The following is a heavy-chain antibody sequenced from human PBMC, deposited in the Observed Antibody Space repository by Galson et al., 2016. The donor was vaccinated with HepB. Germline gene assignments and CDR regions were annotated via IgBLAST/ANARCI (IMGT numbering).Heavy chain of an antibody. J-gene: IGHJ6*02. CDR1: GYTFTTYA. CDR3: AREVFEVSRYYGMDV. Sequence: SVKVSCKASGYTFTTYAVNWVRQAPGQGLEWMGYINTNTGDPTYAQGFTGRFVFSLDTSVSAAYLQITSLKAEDTAVYYCAREVFEVSRYYGMDVWGQGTTVTVSS. D-gene: IGHD2-8*01. CDR2: INTNTGDP. V-gene: IGHV7-4-1*02.